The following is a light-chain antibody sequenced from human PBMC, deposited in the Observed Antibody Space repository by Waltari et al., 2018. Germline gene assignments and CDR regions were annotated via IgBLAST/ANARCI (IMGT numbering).Light chain of an antibody. Sequence: DIVMAQSPDSLAVSLGERATINCKSSPCIIKSHNVQTYLAWYQHKPGPPPKLLIPWDSTRESGVPDRFSGSGSGTDFTLTISSLQAEDVAIYYCQQYHTSPFTFGPGTKVEI. CDR3: QQYHTSPFT. CDR2: WDS. J-gene: IGKJ3*01. CDR1: PCIIKSHNVQTY. V-gene: IGKV4-1*01.